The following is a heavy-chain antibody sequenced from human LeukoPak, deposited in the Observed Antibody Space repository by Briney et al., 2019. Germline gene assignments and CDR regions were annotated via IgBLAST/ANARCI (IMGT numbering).Heavy chain of an antibody. D-gene: IGHD4-17*01. Sequence: PGGSLRLSCAASGFTFSSYGMHWVRQAPGKGLEWVAVISYDGSNKYYADSVKGRFTISRDNSKNTLYLQMNSLRAEDTAVYYCAKDYGDLGFDYWGQGTLVTVSS. CDR2: ISYDGSNK. J-gene: IGHJ4*02. V-gene: IGHV3-30*18. CDR1: GFTFSSYG. CDR3: AKDYGDLGFDY.